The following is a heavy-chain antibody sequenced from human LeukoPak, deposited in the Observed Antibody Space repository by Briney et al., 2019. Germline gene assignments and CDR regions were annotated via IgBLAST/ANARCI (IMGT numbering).Heavy chain of an antibody. CDR1: GFTFSSYS. J-gene: IGHJ4*02. CDR3: ARDRAIVVIPDAIGY. D-gene: IGHD2-2*01. Sequence: GGSLRLSCAGSGFTFSSYSMNWVRQAPGKGLEWVANIKKDGSEKYYVDSVKGRFTISRDNAKNSLYLQMSSLRAEDTAVYYCARDRAIVVIPDAIGYWGQGTLVTVSS. CDR2: IKKDGSEK. V-gene: IGHV3-7*01.